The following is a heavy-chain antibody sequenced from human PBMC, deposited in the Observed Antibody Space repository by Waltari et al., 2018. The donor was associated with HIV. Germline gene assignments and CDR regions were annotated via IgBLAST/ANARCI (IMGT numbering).Heavy chain of an antibody. CDR3: ARDPEVGNAFDI. CDR2: IYTSGST. D-gene: IGHD7-27*01. CDR1: GGSISSGSYY. V-gene: IGHV4-61*02. J-gene: IGHJ3*02. Sequence: QVQLQESGPGLVKPSQTLSLTCTVSGGSISSGSYYWSWIRQPAGKGLEWIGRIYTSGSTNYNPSLKSRVTISVDTSKNQFSLKLSSVTAADTAVYYCARDPEVGNAFDIWGQGTMVTVSS.